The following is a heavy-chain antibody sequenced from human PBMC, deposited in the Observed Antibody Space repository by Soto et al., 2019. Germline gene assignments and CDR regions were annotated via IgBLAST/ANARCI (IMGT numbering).Heavy chain of an antibody. CDR1: GFTFNSYV. V-gene: IGHV3-23*01. CDR2: ISGSGGAT. D-gene: IGHD2-15*01. Sequence: GGSLRLSCAASGFTFNSYVMSWVRQAPGKGLEWVSGISGSGGATYYAESVKGRFSISRDNSKNALYLQMTRLRAEDTPEYDCATDSCITYCVAGSCYEHSSIYWGQGTLVTVSS. J-gene: IGHJ4*02. CDR3: ATDSCITYCVAGSCYEHSSIY.